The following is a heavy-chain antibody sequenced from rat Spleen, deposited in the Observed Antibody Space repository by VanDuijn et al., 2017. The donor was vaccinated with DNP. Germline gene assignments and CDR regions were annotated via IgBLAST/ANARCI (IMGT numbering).Heavy chain of an antibody. V-gene: IGHV1-43*01. CDR2: INMGSRRT. Sequence: QVQLQQSGGELAKPGSSVKISCKASGYTFTSYYIGWVKQTTRQDLEYIGYINMGSRRTNYNEKFKGKATLTVDTSSSTAFMQLSSLTPDDSAVYYCARRNSGSLIEYWGQGVMVTVSS. CDR1: GYTFTSYY. J-gene: IGHJ2*01. CDR3: ARRNSGSLIEY. D-gene: IGHD4-3*01.